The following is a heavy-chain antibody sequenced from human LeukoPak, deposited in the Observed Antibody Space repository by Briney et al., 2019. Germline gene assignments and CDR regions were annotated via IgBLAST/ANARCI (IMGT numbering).Heavy chain of an antibody. Sequence: GESLKISCKGSGYSFTSYWIGWVRQMPGKGLEWMGIIYPGDSDTRYSPSFQGQVTISAGKSISTAYLQWSSLKASDTAMYYCARRPLWSGYYSDAFDIWGQGTMVTVSS. CDR1: GYSFTSYW. V-gene: IGHV5-51*01. D-gene: IGHD3-3*01. CDR2: IYPGDSDT. J-gene: IGHJ3*02. CDR3: ARRPLWSGYYSDAFDI.